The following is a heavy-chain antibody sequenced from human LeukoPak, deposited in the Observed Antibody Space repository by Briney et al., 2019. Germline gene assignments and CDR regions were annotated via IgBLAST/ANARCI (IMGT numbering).Heavy chain of an antibody. CDR1: GFTFSSYA. V-gene: IGHV3-23*01. J-gene: IGHJ3*02. D-gene: IGHD2-2*01. CDR3: ASYCSSTSCPPDAFNI. CDR2: ISGSGGST. Sequence: GGSLRLSCAASGFTFSSYAMSWVRQAPGKGLEWVSAISGSGGSTYYADSVKGRFTISRDNAKNTLYLQMNSLRAEDTAVYYCASYCSSTSCPPDAFNIGGQGTMVTVS.